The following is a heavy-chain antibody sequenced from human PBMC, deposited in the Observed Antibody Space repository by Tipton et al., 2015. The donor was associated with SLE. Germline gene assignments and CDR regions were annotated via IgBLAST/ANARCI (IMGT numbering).Heavy chain of an antibody. CDR3: ARVKSIFGVVIIDY. V-gene: IGHV4-34*01. Sequence: TLSLTCTVYGESLSGHYWVWIRQPPGKGLEWIGDINHSVRIDYNPSLMSRVTISEATSKNQFSLKLSSVTAADTAVYYCARVKSIFGVVIIDYWGQGTLVTVSS. J-gene: IGHJ4*02. D-gene: IGHD3-3*01. CDR1: GESLSGHY. CDR2: INHSVRI.